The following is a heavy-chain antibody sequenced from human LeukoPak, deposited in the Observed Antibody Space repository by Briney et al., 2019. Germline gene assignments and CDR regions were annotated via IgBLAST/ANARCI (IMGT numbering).Heavy chain of an antibody. J-gene: IGHJ6*02. CDR1: GFTFSTYS. D-gene: IGHD6-19*01. CDR2: ISSRNSYI. V-gene: IGHV3-21*01. Sequence: GGSLRLSCAASGFTFSTYSMHWVRQAPGKGLEWVSCISSRNSYIYYADSVKGRFTISRDDAKNSLYLQMNSLRAEDTAVYYCARVLAGSYYYYYALDVWGQGTTVTVSS. CDR3: ARVLAGSYYYYYALDV.